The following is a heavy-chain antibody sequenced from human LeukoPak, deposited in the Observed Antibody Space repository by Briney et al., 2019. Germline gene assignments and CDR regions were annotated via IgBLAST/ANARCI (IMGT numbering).Heavy chain of an antibody. CDR2: ISSSGSTI. Sequence: GSLRLSCAASGFTFSDYYVSWIRQAPGKGLEWVSYISSSGSTIYYADSVKGRFTISRDNAKNSLYLQMNSLRAEDTAVYYCARGGYGDYVWATYFQHWGQGTLVTVSS. CDR3: ARGGYGDYVWATYFQH. J-gene: IGHJ1*01. CDR1: GFTFSDYY. D-gene: IGHD4-17*01. V-gene: IGHV3-11*01.